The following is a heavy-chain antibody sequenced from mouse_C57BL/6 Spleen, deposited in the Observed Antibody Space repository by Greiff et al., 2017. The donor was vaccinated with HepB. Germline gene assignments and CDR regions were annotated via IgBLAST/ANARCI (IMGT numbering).Heavy chain of an antibody. J-gene: IGHJ2*01. V-gene: IGHV1-53*01. Sequence: VQLQQPGTELVKPGASVKLSCKASGYTFTSYWMHWVKQRPGQGLEWIGNIKPSNGGTNYNEKFKSNATLTVDKSSSTAYMQLSSLTSEDSAVYYCAREQLGNFDYWGQVTTRTVSS. CDR3: AREQLGNFDY. CDR1: GYTFTSYW. D-gene: IGHD4-1*02. CDR2: IKPSNGGT.